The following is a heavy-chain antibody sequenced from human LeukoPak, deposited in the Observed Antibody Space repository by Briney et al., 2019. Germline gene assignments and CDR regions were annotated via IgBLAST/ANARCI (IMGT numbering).Heavy chain of an antibody. Sequence: GGSLRLSCAASGFTFSSYWMHWVRQAPGMGLVWVSRIKSDGSDTTYADSVKGRFTISRDNAKNMLYLQMNSLRAEDTAVYYCVNYGWGRPAWGQGTLVTVSS. J-gene: IGHJ4*02. CDR1: GFTFSSYW. V-gene: IGHV3-74*03. D-gene: IGHD3-10*01. CDR2: IKSDGSDT. CDR3: VNYGWGRPA.